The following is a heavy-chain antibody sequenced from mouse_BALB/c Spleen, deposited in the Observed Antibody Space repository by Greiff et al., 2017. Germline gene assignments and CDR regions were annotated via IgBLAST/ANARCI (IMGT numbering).Heavy chain of an antibody. J-gene: IGHJ4*01. D-gene: IGHD2-14*01. Sequence: EVQLQQSGPSLVKPSQTLSLTCSVTGYSITSGYWNWIRKFPGNKLEYMGYISYSGSTYYNPTLKSRISITRDTSKNQYYLQLNSVTTEDTATYYCARYPFGYRYDVEPYYAMDYWGQGTSVTVSS. V-gene: IGHV3-8*02. CDR2: ISYSGST. CDR1: GYSITSGY. CDR3: ARYPFGYRYDVEPYYAMDY.